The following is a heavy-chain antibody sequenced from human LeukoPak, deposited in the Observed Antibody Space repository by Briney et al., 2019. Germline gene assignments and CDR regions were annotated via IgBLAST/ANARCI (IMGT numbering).Heavy chain of an antibody. V-gene: IGHV1-18*01. J-gene: IGHJ4*02. CDR1: GYTFTTYG. CDR2: ISVYNGNT. Sequence: GASVNVSCKASGYTFTTYGLSWVRQAPRQGLEWMGWISVYNGNTNYAQKFQARVTMTTDTSTSTAYMELRSLRSDDTAVYYCARQYSSVGPFDYWGQGTLVTVSS. D-gene: IGHD6-19*01. CDR3: ARQYSSVGPFDY.